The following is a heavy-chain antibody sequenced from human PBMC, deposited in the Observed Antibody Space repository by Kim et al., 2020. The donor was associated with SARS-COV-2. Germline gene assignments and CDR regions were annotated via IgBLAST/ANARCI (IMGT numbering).Heavy chain of an antibody. V-gene: IGHV3-30*02. D-gene: IGHD3-16*02. CDR3: AKDLYDYIWGSYRSGAFDY. Sequence: GRFTISRDNSKNTLYLQMNSLRAEDTAVYYCAKDLYDYIWGSYRSGAFDYWGQGTLVTVSS. J-gene: IGHJ4*02.